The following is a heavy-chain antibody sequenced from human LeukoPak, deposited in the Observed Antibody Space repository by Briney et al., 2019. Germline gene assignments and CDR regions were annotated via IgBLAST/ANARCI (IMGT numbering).Heavy chain of an antibody. CDR3: ARTRKYYYDNSGYPYSDY. CDR2: IDWDDDK. D-gene: IGHD3-22*01. V-gene: IGHV2-70*11. Sequence: QSGPALVKPTQTLTLTCTFSGFSLSTSGMCVSWIRQPPGKALEWLARIDWDDDKYYSTSLKTRLTISKDTSKNQVVLTMTNMDPVDTATYYCARTRKYYYDNSGYPYSDYWGQGTLVTVSS. J-gene: IGHJ4*02. CDR1: GFSLSTSGMC.